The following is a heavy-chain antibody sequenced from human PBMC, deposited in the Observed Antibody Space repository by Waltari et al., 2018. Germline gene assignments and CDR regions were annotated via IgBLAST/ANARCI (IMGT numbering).Heavy chain of an antibody. CDR3: ARGLGAVAGRAYFDY. Sequence: QVQLVQSGAEVKKPGASVKVSCKASGYTFTSYDINWVRQATGQGLEWMGWMNPKSGNTGYAKRFQGRVTMTRNTSRSTAYMELSSLRSEDTAVYYCARGLGAVAGRAYFDYWGQGTLVTVSS. D-gene: IGHD6-19*01. J-gene: IGHJ4*02. V-gene: IGHV1-8*01. CDR2: MNPKSGNT. CDR1: GYTFTSYD.